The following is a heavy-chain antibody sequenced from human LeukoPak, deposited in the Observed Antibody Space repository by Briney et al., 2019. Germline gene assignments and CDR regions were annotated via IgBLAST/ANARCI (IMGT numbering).Heavy chain of an antibody. CDR2: MNPNSGNT. Sequence: ASVKVSCKASGYTFTSYDINWVRQATGQGLEWMGWMNPNSGNTGYAQKFQGRVTMTRNTSISTAYMELSSLRSEDTAVYYCARLPVTEYVWGSYRDYWGQGTLVTVSS. J-gene: IGHJ4*02. CDR3: ARLPVTEYVWGSYRDY. D-gene: IGHD3-16*02. CDR1: GYTFTSYD. V-gene: IGHV1-8*01.